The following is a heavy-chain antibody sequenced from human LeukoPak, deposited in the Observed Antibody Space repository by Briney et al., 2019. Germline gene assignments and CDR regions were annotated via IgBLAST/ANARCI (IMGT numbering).Heavy chain of an antibody. CDR2: VNHNAEA. J-gene: IGHJ2*01. V-gene: IGHV4-39*01. Sequence: PQTPSLTCTLSDRTISRRGYHWGWIRQPPGNRLEWIATVNHNAEAYNNPSVKSRVTMSVDTSKNKFSLKLSSVTAADTAVYYCARRASVEIRGVILGTQYWYFDLWGRGTRVTVSS. CDR1: DRTISRRGYH. D-gene: IGHD3-10*01. CDR3: ARRASVEIRGVILGTQYWYFDL.